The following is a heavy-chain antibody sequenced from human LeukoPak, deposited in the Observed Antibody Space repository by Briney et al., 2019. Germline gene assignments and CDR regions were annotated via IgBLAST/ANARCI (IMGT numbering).Heavy chain of an antibody. V-gene: IGHV1-2*02. Sequence: ASVKVSLKASGYTFTDYYMHLVRQAPGQGLEWMGWLNPNSGGTNYAQKFEGRVTMTRDTSISPAYIALNRLRSDDKGVYYWSRTEMPWDNDFWGKGTLVTVPS. J-gene: IGHJ4*02. CDR3: SRTEMPWDNDF. CDR2: LNPNSGGT. CDR1: GYTFTDYY. D-gene: IGHD1-26*01.